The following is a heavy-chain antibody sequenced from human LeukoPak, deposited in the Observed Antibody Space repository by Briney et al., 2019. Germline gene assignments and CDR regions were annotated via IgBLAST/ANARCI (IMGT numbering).Heavy chain of an antibody. CDR1: GGSISSYY. J-gene: IGHJ5*02. CDR3: ARGGPDILTGYNWFDP. CDR2: IYYSGST. Sequence: SETLSLTCTVSGGSISSYYWSWIRQPPGKGLEWIGYIYYSGSTNYNPSLKSRVTISVDTSKNQFSLKLSSVTAADTAVYYCARGGPDILTGYNWFDPWGQGTLVTVSS. D-gene: IGHD3-9*01. V-gene: IGHV4-59*01.